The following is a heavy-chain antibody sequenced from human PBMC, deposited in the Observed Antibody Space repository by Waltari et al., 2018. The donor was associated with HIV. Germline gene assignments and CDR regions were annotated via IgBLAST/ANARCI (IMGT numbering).Heavy chain of an antibody. J-gene: IGHJ4*02. V-gene: IGHV2-5*02. Sequence: QITLKESGPTLVKPTQTLTLTCTFSGFSLSTSGVGVGWIRQPPGKALEWLALIYWDDDKRYSPTLKSRLTITKDTSKNQGVLTMTNMDPVDTATYYCAHGPRGYSARRFGGFDYWGQGTLVTVSS. D-gene: IGHD5-12*01. CDR1: GFSLSTSGVG. CDR2: IYWDDDK. CDR3: AHGPRGYSARRFGGFDY.